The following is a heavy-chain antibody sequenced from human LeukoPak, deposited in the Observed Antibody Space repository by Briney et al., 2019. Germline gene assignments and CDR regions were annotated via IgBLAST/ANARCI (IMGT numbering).Heavy chain of an antibody. CDR1: GGSISSSSYY. V-gene: IGHV4-39*07. D-gene: IGHD3-22*01. Sequence: SETLSLTCTVSGGSISSSSYYWGWIRQPPGKGLEWIGSIYYSGSTYYNPSLKSRVTISVDTSKNQFSLKLSSVTAADTAVYYCARERVDSSGYFDYWGQGTLVTVSS. J-gene: IGHJ4*02. CDR2: IYYSGST. CDR3: ARERVDSSGYFDY.